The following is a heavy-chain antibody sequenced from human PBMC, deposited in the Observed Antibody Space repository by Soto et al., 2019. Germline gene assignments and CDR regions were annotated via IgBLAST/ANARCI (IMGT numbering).Heavy chain of an antibody. D-gene: IGHD3-22*01. Sequence: SETLSLTCTVSGGSISSSSYYWGWIRQPPGKGLEWIGSIYYSGSTYYNPSLKSRVTISVDTSKNQFSLKLSSVTAADTAVYYCATYDSNGYYFRFGPWGQGTLVTV. V-gene: IGHV4-39*01. J-gene: IGHJ5*02. CDR2: IYYSGST. CDR1: GGSISSSSYY. CDR3: ATYDSNGYYFRFGP.